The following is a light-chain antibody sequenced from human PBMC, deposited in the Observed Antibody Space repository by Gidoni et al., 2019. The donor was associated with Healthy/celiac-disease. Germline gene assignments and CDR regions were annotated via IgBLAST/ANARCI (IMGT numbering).Light chain of an antibody. Sequence: IQMTQSPYSLYASVGDRVTNTCRARHSISSYFNWYQQKPGKAPKLLIYAASSLQSGVPSRCSGSGSGTVFTLTISSLQPEDFATYYCQQSYSTPRTFGPGTKVDIK. CDR2: AAS. CDR3: QQSYSTPRT. CDR1: HSISSY. J-gene: IGKJ3*01. V-gene: IGKV1-39*01.